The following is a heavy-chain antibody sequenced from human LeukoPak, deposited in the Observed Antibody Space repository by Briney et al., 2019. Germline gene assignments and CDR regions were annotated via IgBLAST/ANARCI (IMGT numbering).Heavy chain of an antibody. D-gene: IGHD3-10*01. CDR2: IYYSGST. J-gene: IGHJ4*02. V-gene: IGHV4-31*03. CDR3: ARDLMVRGVIDY. CDR1: GGSISSGGYY. Sequence: TLSLTCTVSGGSISSGGYYSIWIRQHPGKALEWIGYIYYSGSTYYNPSLKSRVAISVDTSKNQFSLKLSSVTAADTAVYYCARDLMVRGVIDYWGQGTLVTVSS.